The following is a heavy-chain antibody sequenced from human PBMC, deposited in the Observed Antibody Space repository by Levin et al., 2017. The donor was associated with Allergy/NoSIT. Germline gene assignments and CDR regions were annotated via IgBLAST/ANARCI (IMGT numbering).Heavy chain of an antibody. CDR3: ARFRRPDRWFGELFPHAFDI. D-gene: IGHD3-10*01. J-gene: IGHJ3*02. Sequence: GESLKISCKGSGYSFTSYWIGWVRQMPGKGLEWMGIIYPGDSDTRYSPSFQGQVTISADKSISTAYLQWSSLKASDTAMYYCARFRRPDRWFGELFPHAFDIWGQGTMVTVSS. CDR2: IYPGDSDT. CDR1: GYSFTSYW. V-gene: IGHV5-51*01.